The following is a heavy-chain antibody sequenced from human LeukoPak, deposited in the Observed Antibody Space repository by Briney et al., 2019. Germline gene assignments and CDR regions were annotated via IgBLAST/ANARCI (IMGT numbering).Heavy chain of an antibody. Sequence: GGSLRLSCAASGFTFSSYWMSWVRQAPGKGLEWVANIKQDGSEKYYVDSVKGRFTISRDNAKNSLYLQMNSLRAEDTAVYYCARAVVWIQLWFPGGYMDVWGKGTTVTVSS. V-gene: IGHV3-7*01. CDR2: IKQDGSEK. CDR3: ARAVVWIQLWFPGGYMDV. J-gene: IGHJ6*03. CDR1: GFTFSSYW. D-gene: IGHD5-18*01.